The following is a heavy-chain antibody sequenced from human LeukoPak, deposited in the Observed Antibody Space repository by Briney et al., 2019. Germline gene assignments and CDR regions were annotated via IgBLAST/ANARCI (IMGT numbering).Heavy chain of an antibody. CDR1: GFTFSSYS. V-gene: IGHV3-21*01. CDR3: ARAYSSGWYY. Sequence: PGGSLRLSCAASGFTFSSYSMNWVREALGRELEWVSSISSSSSYIYYADSVKGRFTISRDNAKNSLYLQMNSLRAEDTAVYYCARAYSSGWYYWGQGTLVTVSS. CDR2: ISSSSSYI. D-gene: IGHD6-19*01. J-gene: IGHJ4*02.